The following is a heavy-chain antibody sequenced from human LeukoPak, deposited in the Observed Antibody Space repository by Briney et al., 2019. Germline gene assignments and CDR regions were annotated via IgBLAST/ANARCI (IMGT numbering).Heavy chain of an antibody. Sequence: SETLSLTCTVSGGSISSYYWSWIRQPPGKGLEWIGYIYYSGSTNYNPSLKSRVTISVDTSKNQFSLKLSSVTAADTAVHYCARELGYCSSTSCQNPSYYYYGMDVWGQGTTVTVSS. CDR3: ARELGYCSSTSCQNPSYYYYGMDV. J-gene: IGHJ6*02. D-gene: IGHD2-2*01. V-gene: IGHV4-59*01. CDR2: IYYSGST. CDR1: GGSISSYY.